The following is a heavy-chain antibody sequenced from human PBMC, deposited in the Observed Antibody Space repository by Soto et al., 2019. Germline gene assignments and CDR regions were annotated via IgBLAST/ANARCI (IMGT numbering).Heavy chain of an antibody. J-gene: IGHJ4*02. CDR1: GFSLSTSGVG. Sequence: QITLKESGPTLVKPTQTLTLTCAFSGFSLSTSGVGVGWIRQPPGKALEWLALIYWDDDKRYSPSLKSRLTITKDTSKNQVVLTMTNMDPVDTATYYCAHRSLAVWGFDYWGQGTLVTVSS. CDR3: AHRSLAVWGFDY. CDR2: IYWDDDK. D-gene: IGHD7-27*01. V-gene: IGHV2-5*02.